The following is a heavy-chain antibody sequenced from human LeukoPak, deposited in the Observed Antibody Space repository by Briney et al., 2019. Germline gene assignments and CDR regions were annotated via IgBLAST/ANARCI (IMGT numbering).Heavy chain of an antibody. J-gene: IGHJ4*02. CDR2: IYYSGST. CDR1: GGSISSSSYY. V-gene: IGHV4-39*07. Sequence: PSETLSLTCTVSGGSISSSSYYWGWIRQPPGKGLEWIGSIYYSGSTYYNPSLKSRVTISVDTSKNQFSLKLSSVTAADTAVYYCARAEGDRGYSEPLFDYWGQGTLVTVSS. CDR3: ARAEGDRGYSEPLFDY. D-gene: IGHD5-12*01.